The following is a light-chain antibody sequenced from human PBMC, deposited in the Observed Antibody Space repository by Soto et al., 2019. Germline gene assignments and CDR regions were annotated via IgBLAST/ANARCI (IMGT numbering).Light chain of an antibody. CDR3: QQRSNWPPGVT. CDR2: DAS. V-gene: IGKV3-11*01. CDR1: QSVTTY. J-gene: IGKJ3*01. Sequence: EVVLTQSPATLSLSPGERATLSCTASQSVTTYLAWYQQKPGQAPRLLIYDASTRATGIPARFSGSWSGTDFTITISSLEPEDFAVYYCQQRSNWPPGVTFGPGTKVDIK.